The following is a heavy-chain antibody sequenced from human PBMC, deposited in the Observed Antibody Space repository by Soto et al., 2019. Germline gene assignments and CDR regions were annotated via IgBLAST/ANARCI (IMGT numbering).Heavy chain of an antibody. CDR1: GYTFTSYY. J-gene: IGHJ6*02. Sequence: QVQLVQSGAEVKKPGASVKVSCKASGYTFTSYYMHWVRQAPGQGLEWMGIINPTGGSTTYAQKFQGRITVTTETSTSTVYMELSSLRSDDTAVYYCARGGAESIYGMDVWGQGTTVTVSS. D-gene: IGHD3-10*01. V-gene: IGHV1-46*01. CDR3: ARGGAESIYGMDV. CDR2: INPTGGST.